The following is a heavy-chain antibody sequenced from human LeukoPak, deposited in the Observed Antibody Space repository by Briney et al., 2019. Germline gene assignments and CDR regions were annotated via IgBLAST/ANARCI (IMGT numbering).Heavy chain of an antibody. CDR3: AKGTQRGNSGWGYFIDY. V-gene: IGHV3-9*01. J-gene: IGHJ4*02. Sequence: GRSLRLSCEASGFKFDEYVMHWVRQAPGKGLEWVSGINWNSGSIDYADSVKGRFTISRDNAKNFLYVQMNNLRAEDTALYYCAKGTQRGNSGWGYFIDYWGQGTLVTVSS. D-gene: IGHD3-10*01. CDR2: INWNSGSI. CDR1: GFKFDEYV.